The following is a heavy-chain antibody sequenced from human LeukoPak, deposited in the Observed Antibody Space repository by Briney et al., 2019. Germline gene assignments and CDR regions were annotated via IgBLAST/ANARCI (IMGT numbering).Heavy chain of an antibody. V-gene: IGHV4-59*01. J-gene: IGHJ4*02. CDR2: IYYSGST. D-gene: IGHD5-24*01. Sequence: SETLSRTCTVSGGSISTYWSWIRQPPGKGLEWIGYIYYSGSTNYNPSLRSRVTISVDTSRDQFSLKLSSVTAADTAVYYCARGDGYIYPFDDWGQGTLVTVSS. CDR3: ARGDGYIYPFDD. CDR1: GGSISTY.